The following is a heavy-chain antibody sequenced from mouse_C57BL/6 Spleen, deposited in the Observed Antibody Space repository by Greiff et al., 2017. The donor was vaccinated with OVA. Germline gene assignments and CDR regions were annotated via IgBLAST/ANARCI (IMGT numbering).Heavy chain of an antibody. Sequence: EVMLVESGGGLVKPGGSLKLSCAASGFTFSSYAMSWVRPTPEKRLEWVATISDGGSYTYYPDNVKGRFTISRDNAKNNLYLQMSHLKSEDTAMYYCARENDGYSPGYWGQGTTLTVSS. V-gene: IGHV5-4*01. CDR3: ARENDGYSPGY. D-gene: IGHD2-3*01. CDR2: ISDGGSYT. CDR1: GFTFSSYA. J-gene: IGHJ2*01.